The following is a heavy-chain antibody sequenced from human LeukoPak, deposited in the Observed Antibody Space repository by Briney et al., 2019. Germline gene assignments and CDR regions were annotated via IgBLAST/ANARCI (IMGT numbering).Heavy chain of an antibody. CDR3: ARDQLEPSRWFDY. D-gene: IGHD1-1*01. J-gene: IGHJ4*02. CDR1: GFTYSTYW. Sequence: GGSLRLSCAASGFTYSTYWMHWVRQAPGKGLVWVSRMNNDGSIRDYADSVKGRFTISRDNAKNTLYLQMNSLRVEDTAVYYCARDQLEPSRWFDYWGQGTLVTVSS. CDR2: MNNDGSIR. V-gene: IGHV3-74*01.